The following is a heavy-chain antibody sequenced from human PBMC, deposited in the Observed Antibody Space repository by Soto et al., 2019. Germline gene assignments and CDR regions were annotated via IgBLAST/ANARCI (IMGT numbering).Heavy chain of an antibody. V-gene: IGHV4-31*03. Sequence: QVQLQESGPGLVKPSQTLSLTCTVSGGSISSGGYYWSWIRQHPGKGLEWIGYIYYSGSTYYNPSLKSRVTISVDTSKNQFSLKLSSVTAAVTAVYYCARGTGWQQLVRNFDYWGQGTLVTVSS. CDR2: IYYSGST. CDR3: ARGTGWQQLVRNFDY. CDR1: GGSISSGGYY. D-gene: IGHD6-13*01. J-gene: IGHJ4*02.